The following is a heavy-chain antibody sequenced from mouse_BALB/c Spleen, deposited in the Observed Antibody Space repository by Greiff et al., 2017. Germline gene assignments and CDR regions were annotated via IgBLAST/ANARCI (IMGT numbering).Heavy chain of an antibody. V-gene: IGHV1-14*01. J-gene: IGHJ4*01. D-gene: IGHD1-1*01. Sequence: EVKLMESGPELVKPGASVKMSCKASGYTFTSYVMHWVKQKPGQGLEWIGYINPYNDGTKYNEKFKGKATLTSDKSSSTAYMELSSLTSEDSAVYYCARGDGSSLYYYAMDYWGQGTSVTVSS. CDR3: ARGDGSSLYYYAMDY. CDR2: INPYNDGT. CDR1: GYTFTSYV.